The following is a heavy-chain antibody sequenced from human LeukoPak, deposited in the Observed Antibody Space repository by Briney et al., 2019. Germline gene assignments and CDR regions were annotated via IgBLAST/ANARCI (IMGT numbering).Heavy chain of an antibody. CDR2: VSAYNGNT. Sequence: ASVKVSCKTSGYTFTSYGISWVRQAPGQGLEWMGWVSAYNGNTHYVQKLQGRVTMTIDTSTSTAYMELSRLRSDDTAVYYCARDPLCSGGSCYSLWNWFDPWGQGTLVTVSS. D-gene: IGHD2-15*01. V-gene: IGHV1-18*01. CDR3: ARDPLCSGGSCYSLWNWFDP. CDR1: GYTFTSYG. J-gene: IGHJ5*02.